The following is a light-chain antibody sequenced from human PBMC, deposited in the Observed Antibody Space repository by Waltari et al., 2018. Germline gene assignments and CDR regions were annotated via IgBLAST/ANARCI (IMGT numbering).Light chain of an antibody. J-gene: IGLJ3*02. V-gene: IGLV2-14*01. CDR2: DGS. CDR3: TVKRGSNTVV. Sequence: QSALTQPASVSGSPGQSITISCTGASNIDFYNYVCWYQQHPGRAPRLIMYDGSNRPSGVSVRFSGSKSGSTAPLTISGLQAEDEADYYCTVKRGSNTVVFGGGTKLTVL. CDR1: SNIDFYNY.